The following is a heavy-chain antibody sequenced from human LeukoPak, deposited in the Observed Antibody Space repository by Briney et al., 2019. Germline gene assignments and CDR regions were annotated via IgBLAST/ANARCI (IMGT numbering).Heavy chain of an antibody. CDR2: IYSGGST. CDR3: ARGQSFGGVTLFDY. Sequence: GGSLRLSCAASGFTVSSNYMSWVRQAPGKGLEWVSVIYSGGSTYYADSVKGRFTISRDNSKNTLYLQMNSLRAEDTAVYYCARGQSFGGVTLFDYWGQGTLVTVSS. J-gene: IGHJ4*02. D-gene: IGHD3-16*01. CDR1: GFTVSSNY. V-gene: IGHV3-66*01.